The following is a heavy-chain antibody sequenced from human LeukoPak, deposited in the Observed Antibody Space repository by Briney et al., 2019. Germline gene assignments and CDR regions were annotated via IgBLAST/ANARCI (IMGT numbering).Heavy chain of an antibody. J-gene: IGHJ6*03. CDR2: IGTAGDT. D-gene: IGHD3-10*01. CDR3: ERAHRPGGSGSYYSYLNYYYMDV. Sequence: GGSLRLSCSASGFTFSSHWMHWVRQATGKGLEWVSAIGTAGDTYYPGSVKGRFTISRENAKNSLYLQMNSLRAGDTAVYYCERAHRPGGSGSYYSYLNYYYMDVWGKGTTVTVSS. V-gene: IGHV3-13*01. CDR1: GFTFSSHW.